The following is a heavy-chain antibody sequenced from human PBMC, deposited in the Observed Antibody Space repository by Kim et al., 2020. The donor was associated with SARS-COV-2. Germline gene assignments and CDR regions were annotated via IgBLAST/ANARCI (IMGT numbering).Heavy chain of an antibody. V-gene: IGHV1-46*01. CDR3: ARGGYSSSWPHDY. D-gene: IGHD6-13*01. CDR2: INPSGGTT. J-gene: IGHJ4*02. Sequence: ASVKVSCRASGYTFASYYIHWVRQAPGQGLEWMGIINPSGGTTTYAQKFQGRVTMTRDTSTRTVYMDLSSLRSEDTAVYYCARGGYSSSWPHDYWGQGTLVTVSS. CDR1: GYTFASYY.